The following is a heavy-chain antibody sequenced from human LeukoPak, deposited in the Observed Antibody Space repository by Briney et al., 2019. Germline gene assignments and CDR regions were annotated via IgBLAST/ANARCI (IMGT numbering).Heavy chain of an antibody. Sequence: SETLSLTCTVSGGSISSGSYYWSWIRQPAGKGLEWIGRIYTSGSTNYNPSLKSRVTMSVGTSKNQFSLKLSSVTAADTAVYYCARELHAPILTGYQVYYYMDVWGKGTTVTISS. J-gene: IGHJ6*03. D-gene: IGHD3-9*01. CDR1: GGSISSGSYY. CDR3: ARELHAPILTGYQVYYYMDV. CDR2: IYTSGST. V-gene: IGHV4-61*02.